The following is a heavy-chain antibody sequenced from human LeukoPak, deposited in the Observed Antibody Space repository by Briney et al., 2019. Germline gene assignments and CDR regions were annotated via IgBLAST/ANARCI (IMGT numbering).Heavy chain of an antibody. V-gene: IGHV3-30*02. J-gene: IGHJ4*02. CDR3: ARDYGGSSPFDF. Sequence: PGGSLRLSCAASGFTFSSYGMHWVRQAPGKGLEWVAFIRYDGSNKYYADSVKGRFTISRDNSKNTLYLQMNSLRAEDTAVYYCARDYGGSSPFDFWGEGTLVTVAS. CDR2: IRYDGSNK. D-gene: IGHD4-23*01. CDR1: GFTFSSYG.